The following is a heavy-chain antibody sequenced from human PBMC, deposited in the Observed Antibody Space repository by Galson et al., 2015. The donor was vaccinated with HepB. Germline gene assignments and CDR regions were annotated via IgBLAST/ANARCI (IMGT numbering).Heavy chain of an antibody. V-gene: IGHV5-51*01. CDR2: VYPGDSDT. J-gene: IGHJ4*02. Sequence: QSGAEVKKSGESLKISCKGSGYGFTSYYIAWVRQMPGKGLEWMGIVYPGDSDTTYNPSFQGQVTISADRSVGTAYLQWNSLKASDTAIYYCARVWLYYFDFWGQGTLVTVSS. CDR1: GYGFTSYY. CDR3: ARVWLYYFDF. D-gene: IGHD5-12*01.